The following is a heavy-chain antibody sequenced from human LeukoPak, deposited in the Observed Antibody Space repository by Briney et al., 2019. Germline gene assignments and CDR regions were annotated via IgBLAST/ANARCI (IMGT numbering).Heavy chain of an antibody. V-gene: IGHV3-23*01. Sequence: PGGSLRLSCAASGFTFSSYVMTWVRQAPGKGLEWVSSISGSGDNTYYADSVKGRFTISRDNSKNTLYLQMNSLRAEGSAVHYCAKDLVVFWGQGTLVTVSS. CDR2: ISGSGDNT. J-gene: IGHJ4*02. D-gene: IGHD3-16*01. CDR1: GFTFSSYV. CDR3: AKDLVVF.